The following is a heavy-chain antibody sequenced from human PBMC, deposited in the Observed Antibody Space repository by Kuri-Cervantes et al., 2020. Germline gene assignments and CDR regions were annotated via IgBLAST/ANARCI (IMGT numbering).Heavy chain of an antibody. Sequence: SETLSLTCAVSGGSISRSNWWSWVRQPPGKGLEWIGEIYHSGSTNYNPSLKSRVTISVDTSKNQFSLKLSSVTAADTAVYYCARVSGPRRYSSGYYYYYYGMDVWGQGTTVTVSS. CDR2: IYHSGST. CDR3: ARVSGPRRYSSGYYYYYYGMDV. V-gene: IGHV4-4*02. J-gene: IGHJ6*02. D-gene: IGHD3-22*01. CDR1: GGSISRSNW.